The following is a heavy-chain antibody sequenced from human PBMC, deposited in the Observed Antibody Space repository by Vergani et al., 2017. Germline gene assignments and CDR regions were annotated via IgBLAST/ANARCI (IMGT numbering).Heavy chain of an antibody. Sequence: QVQLQQWGAGLLKPSETLSLTCTVSNFFISSNAYYWGWIRQAPGRGLEWIGSLHHNGATSHNPSLRSRVTMSVDTSKNQFSLSLNSVTAADTAIYYCARDERRPWSNSWARFEYWGLGIPVTVSS. CDR3: ARDERRPWSNSWARFEY. CDR2: LHHNGAT. J-gene: IGHJ4*02. D-gene: IGHD6-13*01. V-gene: IGHV4-38-2*02. CDR1: NFFISSNAYY.